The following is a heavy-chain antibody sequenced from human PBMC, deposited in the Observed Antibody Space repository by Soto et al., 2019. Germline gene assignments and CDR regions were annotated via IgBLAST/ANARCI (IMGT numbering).Heavy chain of an antibody. CDR1: GFTFTSYA. CDR3: ARDPGVAAVDY. CDR2: ISSSSSYT. J-gene: IGHJ4*02. V-gene: IGHV3-21*05. D-gene: IGHD2-15*01. Sequence: GGSLRLSCAAPGFTFTSYAMSWVRQAPGKGLEWVSYISSSSSYTNYADSVKGRFTISRDNAKNSLYLQMNSLRAEDTAVYYCARDPGVAAVDYWGQGTLVTVSS.